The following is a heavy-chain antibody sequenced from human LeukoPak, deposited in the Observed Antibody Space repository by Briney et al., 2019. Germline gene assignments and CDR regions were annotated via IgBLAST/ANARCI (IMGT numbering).Heavy chain of an antibody. Sequence: SETLSLTCTVSGDSISNDYWSWSRQPAGRGLEWIGRVYGSGSPNYNPFLKSRVTMSADTSKNQISLNLSSVPAADTAVYYCTRGPRIAALDPFDLWGQGTLVTVSS. J-gene: IGHJ4*02. V-gene: IGHV4-4*07. CDR2: VYGSGSP. CDR3: TRGPRIAALDPFDL. CDR1: GDSISNDY. D-gene: IGHD6-13*01.